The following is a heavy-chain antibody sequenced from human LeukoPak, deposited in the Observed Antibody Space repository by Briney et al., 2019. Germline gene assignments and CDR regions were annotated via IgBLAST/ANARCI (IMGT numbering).Heavy chain of an antibody. J-gene: IGHJ4*02. CDR1: GGSISIGGYY. CDR3: ARGGCCSGGSCYIFDY. CDR2: IYYSGST. D-gene: IGHD2-15*01. V-gene: IGHV4-31*03. Sequence: SETLSLTCTVSGGSISIGGYYWSWIRQHPGKGLEWIGYIYYSGSTYYDPSLKSRVTISVDTSKNQFSLKLSSVTAADTAVYYCARGGCCSGGSCYIFDYWGQGTLVTVSS.